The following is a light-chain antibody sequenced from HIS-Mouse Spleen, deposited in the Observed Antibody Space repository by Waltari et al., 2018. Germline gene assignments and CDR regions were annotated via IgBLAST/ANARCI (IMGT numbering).Light chain of an antibody. CDR1: QSVLYSSNNKNY. V-gene: IGKV4-1*01. Sequence: DIVIPQSPDSLAGSLGERSTINCKSSQSVLYSSNNKNYLAWYQQKPGQPPKLLIYWASTRESGVPDRFSGSGSGTDFTLTISSLQAEDVAVYYCQQYYSTPYTFGQGTKLEIK. J-gene: IGKJ2*01. CDR2: WAS. CDR3: QQYYSTPYT.